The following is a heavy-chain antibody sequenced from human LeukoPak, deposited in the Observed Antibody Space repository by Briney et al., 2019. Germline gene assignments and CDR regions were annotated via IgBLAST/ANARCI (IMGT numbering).Heavy chain of an antibody. V-gene: IGHV4-34*01. CDR1: GGSFSGYY. Sequence: PSETLSLTCAVYGGSFSGYYWSWIRQPPGKGLEWIGEINLSGSTNYNPSLKSRVTISVDTSKNQFSLKLSSVTATDTAVYYCARRRRQQLVPGWFDPWGQGTLVTVSS. D-gene: IGHD6-13*01. CDR2: INLSGST. CDR3: ARRRRQQLVPGWFDP. J-gene: IGHJ5*02.